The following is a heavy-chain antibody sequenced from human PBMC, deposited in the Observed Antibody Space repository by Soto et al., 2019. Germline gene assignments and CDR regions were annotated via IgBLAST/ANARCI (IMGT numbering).Heavy chain of an antibody. J-gene: IGHJ3*02. CDR1: GFTFSSYS. CDR3: ARDQYSGYEGDAFDI. D-gene: IGHD5-12*01. CDR2: ISSSSSYI. Sequence: GGSLRLSCAASGFTFSSYSMNWVRQAPGKGLEWVSSISSSSSYIYYADSVKGRFTISRDNAKNSLYLQMNSLRAEDTAVYYCARDQYSGYEGDAFDIWGQGTMVTVSS. V-gene: IGHV3-21*01.